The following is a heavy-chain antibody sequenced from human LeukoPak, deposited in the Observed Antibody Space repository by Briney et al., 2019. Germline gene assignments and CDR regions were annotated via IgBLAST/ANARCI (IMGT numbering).Heavy chain of an antibody. CDR2: INPNSGGT. J-gene: IGHJ5*02. CDR3: ARDHEQLVRGTHWFDP. V-gene: IGHV1-2*02. D-gene: IGHD6-6*01. CDR1: GGTFSNYG. Sequence: ASVKVSCKASGGTFSNYGISWVRQAPGQGLEWMGWINPNSGGTNYAQKFQGRVTMTRDTSISTAYMELSRLRSDDTAVYYCARDHEQLVRGTHWFDPWGQGTLVTVSS.